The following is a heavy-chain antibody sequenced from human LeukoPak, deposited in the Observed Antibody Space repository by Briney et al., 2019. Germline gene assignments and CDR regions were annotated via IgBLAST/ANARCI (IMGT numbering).Heavy chain of an antibody. V-gene: IGHV4-30-4*01. CDR3: ARDSQYYGSANYYYYYGMDV. Sequence: SETLSLTCTVSGGSISSGDYYWSWIRQPPGKGLEWIGYIYYSGSTYYNPSLKGRVTISVDTSKNQFSLKLSSVTAADTAVYYCARDSQYYGSANYYYYYGMDVWGQGTTVTVSS. CDR1: GGSISSGDYY. J-gene: IGHJ6*02. CDR2: IYYSGST. D-gene: IGHD3-10*01.